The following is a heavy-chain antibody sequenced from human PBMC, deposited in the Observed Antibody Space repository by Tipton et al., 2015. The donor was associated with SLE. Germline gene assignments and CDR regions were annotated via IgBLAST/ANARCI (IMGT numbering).Heavy chain of an antibody. CDR1: GFTFSSYA. Sequence: SLRLSCAASGFTFSSYATSWARQAPGKGLEWVSSISSSSSYTNYADSVKGRFTISRDNAKNSVYLQMNSLRAADTAVYYCARDLDSGTYYADYWGQGTLVTVS. V-gene: IGHV3-21*06. D-gene: IGHD1-26*01. CDR3: ARDLDSGTYYADY. J-gene: IGHJ4*02. CDR2: ISSSSSYT.